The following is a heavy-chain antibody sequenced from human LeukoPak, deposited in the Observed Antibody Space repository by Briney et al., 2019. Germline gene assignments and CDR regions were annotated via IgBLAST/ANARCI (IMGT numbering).Heavy chain of an antibody. D-gene: IGHD3-10*01. Sequence: GGSLRLSCAASGFNFGDYGMSWVRQAPGKGLEWVSAINWNGGSTGCADSVKGRFTISRDNSKNSLYLQMNSLRAEDTALYYCARGGYGSGSPGYWGQGTLVTVSS. CDR1: GFNFGDYG. J-gene: IGHJ4*02. CDR3: ARGGYGSGSPGY. CDR2: INWNGGST. V-gene: IGHV3-20*04.